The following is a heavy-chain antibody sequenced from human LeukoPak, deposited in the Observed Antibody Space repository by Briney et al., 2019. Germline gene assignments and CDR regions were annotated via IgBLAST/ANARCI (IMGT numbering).Heavy chain of an antibody. V-gene: IGHV3-23*01. J-gene: IGHJ4*02. Sequence: QTGGSLRLSCAASGFTFSSYAMSWVRQAPGKGLEWVSAISGSGGSTYYADSVKGRFTISRHNSKNTLYLQMNSLRAEDTAVYYCAKRAAAGTSYFDYWGQGTLVTVSS. CDR2: ISGSGGST. D-gene: IGHD6-13*01. CDR3: AKRAAAGTSYFDY. CDR1: GFTFSSYA.